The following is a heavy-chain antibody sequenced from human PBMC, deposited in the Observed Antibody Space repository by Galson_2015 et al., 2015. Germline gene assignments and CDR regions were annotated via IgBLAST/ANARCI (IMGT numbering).Heavy chain of an antibody. CDR2: ISSSSSYI. J-gene: IGHJ5*02. D-gene: IGHD6-13*01. CDR3: ARRQQLSGSGHLSAP. V-gene: IGHV3-21*04. Sequence: SLRLSCAASGFTFSSYSMNWVRQAPGKGLEWVSSISSSSSYIYYADSVKGRFTISRDNAKNSLYLQMNSLRAEDTAVYYCARRQQLSGSGHLSAPWGRRTLVTVSS. CDR1: GFTFSSYS.